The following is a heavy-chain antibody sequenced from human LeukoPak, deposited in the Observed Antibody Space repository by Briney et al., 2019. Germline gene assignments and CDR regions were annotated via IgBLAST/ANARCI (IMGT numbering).Heavy chain of an antibody. V-gene: IGHV3-43*02. CDR1: GFTFDDYA. D-gene: IGHD7-27*01. J-gene: IGHJ4*02. CDR3: IKDRTGTYSFDY. CDR2: ISGDGGST. Sequence: GGSLRLSCAASGFTFDDYAMHWVRQAPGKGLEWVSLISGDGGSTYYADSVKGRFTISRDNAKNTLYLQMSSLRAEDTAVYYCIKDRTGTYSFDYWGQGTLVTVSS.